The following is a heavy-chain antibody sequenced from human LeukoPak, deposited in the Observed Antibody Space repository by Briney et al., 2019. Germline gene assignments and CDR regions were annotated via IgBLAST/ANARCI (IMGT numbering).Heavy chain of an antibody. Sequence: QPGRPLRLSCVASGFTFDDYAMHWVRQAPGKGLEWVSGITWNSGSIGYADSVKGRFTISRDNAKNSLYLQMNSLRTEDTALYYCAKINGDGMDVWGQGTTVTVSS. CDR2: ITWNSGSI. CDR1: GFTFDDYA. CDR3: AKINGDGMDV. J-gene: IGHJ6*02. D-gene: IGHD7-27*01. V-gene: IGHV3-9*01.